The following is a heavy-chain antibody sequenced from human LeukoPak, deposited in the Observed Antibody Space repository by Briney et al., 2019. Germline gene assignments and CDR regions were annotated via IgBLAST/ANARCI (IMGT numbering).Heavy chain of an antibody. J-gene: IGHJ5*02. D-gene: IGHD6-13*01. CDR2: IYPGDSDT. CDR1: GYSFTNYW. CDR3: ARTWRYSSSFSWFDP. V-gene: IGHV5-51*01. Sequence: GEFLKISCKGSGYSFTNYWIGWVRQMPGKGLEWMGIIYPGDSDTRYSPSFQGQVTISADKSISTAYLQWSSLKASDTAMYYCARTWRYSSSFSWFDPWGQGTLVTVSS.